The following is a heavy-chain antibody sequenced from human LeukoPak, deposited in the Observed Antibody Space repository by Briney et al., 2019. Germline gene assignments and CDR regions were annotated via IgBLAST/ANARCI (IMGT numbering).Heavy chain of an antibody. V-gene: IGHV1-2*04. CDR1: GYTFTGYY. CDR3: ARDDNMGRGVTAGYCDY. Sequence: GASVKVSCKASGYTFTGYYMHWVRQAPGQGLEWMGWINPNSGGTNYAQKFQGWVTMTRDTSISTAYMELSRLRSDDTAVYYCARDDNMGRGVTAGYCDYWGQGTLVTVSS. J-gene: IGHJ4*02. D-gene: IGHD3-10*01. CDR2: INPNSGGT.